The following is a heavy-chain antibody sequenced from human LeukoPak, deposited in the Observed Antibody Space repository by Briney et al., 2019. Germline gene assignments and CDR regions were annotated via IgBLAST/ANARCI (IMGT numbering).Heavy chain of an antibody. J-gene: IGHJ4*02. Sequence: SETLSLTCSVSGGSISSGDYYWNWIRQPPGKGLEWIAYIYYSGSTSDNPSLKSRVTISMDTSKNQFSLKLSSMTAADTAVYYCARWFYYGSGRRQFDYWGQGALVTVSS. V-gene: IGHV4-30-4*01. CDR3: ARWFYYGSGRRQFDY. CDR1: GGSISSGDYY. CDR2: IYYSGST. D-gene: IGHD3-10*01.